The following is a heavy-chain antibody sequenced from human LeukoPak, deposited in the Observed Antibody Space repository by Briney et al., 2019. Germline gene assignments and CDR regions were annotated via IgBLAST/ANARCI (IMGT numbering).Heavy chain of an antibody. CDR1: GGSISSYY. Sequence: TSETLSLTCTVSGGSISSYYRSWIRQPPGKGLEWIGSMYYSGSTNYKPSLKSRVTISVDTSKNQFSLKLSSVTAADTAVYYCARHAYYYDRSGSYEAFDIWGQGTMVTVSS. V-gene: IGHV4-59*08. CDR2: MYYSGST. D-gene: IGHD3-22*01. J-gene: IGHJ3*02. CDR3: ARHAYYYDRSGSYEAFDI.